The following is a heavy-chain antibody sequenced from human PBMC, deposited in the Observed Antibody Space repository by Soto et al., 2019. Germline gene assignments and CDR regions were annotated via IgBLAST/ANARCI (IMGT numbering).Heavy chain of an antibody. J-gene: IGHJ6*02. CDR2: IWYDGSKE. Sequence: QVQLVESGGDVVQPGRSLRLSCIASGFTFSSYGMHWVRQPPGKGLEWVTDIWYDGSKEYYADSVNGRFTISRDNSKNSLYLQLKSLSAEDTAVYYCARSYGSGSRAYSCVDVWGQGSTFTVTS. V-gene: IGHV3-33*01. CDR1: GFTFSSYG. CDR3: ARSYGSGSRAYSCVDV. D-gene: IGHD3-10*01.